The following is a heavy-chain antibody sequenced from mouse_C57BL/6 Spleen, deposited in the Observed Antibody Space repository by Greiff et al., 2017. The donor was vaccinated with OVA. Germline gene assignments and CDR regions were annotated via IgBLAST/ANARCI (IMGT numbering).Heavy chain of an antibody. V-gene: IGHV1-15*01. CDR3: TVIYYDYDERDFDV. CDR2: IDPETGGT. J-gene: IGHJ1*03. D-gene: IGHD2-4*01. CDR1: GYTFTDYE. Sequence: QVQLQQSGAELVRPGASVTLSCKASGYTFTDYEMHWVKQTPVHGLEWIGAIDPETGGTAYNQKFKGKAILTADKSSSTAYVELRSLTSEDSAVYYCTVIYYDYDERDFDVWGTGTTVTVSS.